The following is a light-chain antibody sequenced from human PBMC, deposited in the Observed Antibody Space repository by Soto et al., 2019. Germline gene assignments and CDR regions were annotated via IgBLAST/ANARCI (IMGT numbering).Light chain of an antibody. CDR1: SSDIGAYDY. Sequence: QSALTQPASVSGSPGESIIISCTGSSSDIGAYDYVSWYQHHPGRAPKVIIFEVNDRASGVSHRFSGSKSGNTASLTISGLQAEDEADYYCATWDYSLTGEVFGGGTQLTVL. CDR3: ATWDYSLTGEV. CDR2: EVN. J-gene: IGLJ2*01. V-gene: IGLV2-14*01.